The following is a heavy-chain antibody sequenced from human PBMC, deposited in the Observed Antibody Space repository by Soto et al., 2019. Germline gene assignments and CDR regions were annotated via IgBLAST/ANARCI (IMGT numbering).Heavy chain of an antibody. CDR3: AKEDIGVVVAATQFDY. J-gene: IGHJ4*02. V-gene: IGHV3-23*01. Sequence: PGVSLILSCAASGFTFSSYATSWVRQAPGKGLEWVSAISGSGGSTYYAYSVKGRFTISRDNSKNTLYLQMSILRAEDTAVNYCAKEDIGVVVAATQFDYWGQGTLVTVSS. CDR2: ISGSGGST. CDR1: GFTFSSYA. D-gene: IGHD2-15*01.